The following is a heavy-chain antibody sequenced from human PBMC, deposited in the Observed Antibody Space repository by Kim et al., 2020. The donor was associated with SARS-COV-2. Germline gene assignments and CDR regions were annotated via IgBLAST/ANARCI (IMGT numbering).Heavy chain of an antibody. V-gene: IGHV3-15*01. CDR1: GFIFSNDW. CDR3: TSHKPTGTVDS. CDR2: IKSKSNSETT. D-gene: IGHD6-13*01. Sequence: GGSLRLSCAASGFIFSNDWMSWVRQAPGKGLEWVGRIKSKSNSETTDYAATVQGRFTIARADSKKMVYLQMNRLKNEDTAVYYCTSHKPTGTVDSWGQGTLVTVSS. J-gene: IGHJ4*02.